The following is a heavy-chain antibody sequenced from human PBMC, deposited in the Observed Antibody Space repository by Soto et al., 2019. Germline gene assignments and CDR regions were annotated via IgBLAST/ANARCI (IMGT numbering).Heavy chain of an antibody. CDR1: GFSITARNYY. CDR2: VYHSGST. J-gene: IGHJ5*02. V-gene: IGHV4-39*01. D-gene: IGHD1-1*01. Sequence: SETLSLTCSVSGFSITARNYYWAWVRQSPGKGLEWIQSVYHSGSTYYNYNPSLKSRVSTSVDTSKNQFSLTVTSVPAADTAVYFCQSHPLTHRQPAQVPRCFEPWGPGILVTVSS. CDR3: QSHPLTHRQPAQVPRCFEP.